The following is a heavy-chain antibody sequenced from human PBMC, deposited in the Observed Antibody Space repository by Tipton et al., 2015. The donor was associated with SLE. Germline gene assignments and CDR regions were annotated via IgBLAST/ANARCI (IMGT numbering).Heavy chain of an antibody. D-gene: IGHD2-21*01. Sequence: SLRLSCAASGFSFSSYDMNWVRQAPGKGLEWVSSIDSSSTYIDYADSVKGRFTVSRDNAENSLYLQMNSLRAEDTAVYFCVRDRVIYLWGQGTLVTVSS. V-gene: IGHV3-21*03. CDR3: VRDRVIYL. CDR2: IDSSSTYI. J-gene: IGHJ5*02. CDR1: GFSFSSYD.